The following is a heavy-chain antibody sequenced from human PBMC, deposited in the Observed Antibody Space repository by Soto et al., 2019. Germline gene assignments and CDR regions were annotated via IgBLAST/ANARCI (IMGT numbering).Heavy chain of an antibody. Sequence: SETLSLTCTVSGGSIGSYYWSWIRQPAGKGLEWIGRIYTSGSANYNPSLKSRVTMSVDTSKNQFSLKLSSVTAADTAVYYCARDRGIAAAGTFHYFDYWGQGTLVTVSS. CDR3: ARDRGIAAAGTFHYFDY. J-gene: IGHJ4*02. CDR2: IYTSGSA. D-gene: IGHD6-13*01. CDR1: GGSIGSYY. V-gene: IGHV4-4*07.